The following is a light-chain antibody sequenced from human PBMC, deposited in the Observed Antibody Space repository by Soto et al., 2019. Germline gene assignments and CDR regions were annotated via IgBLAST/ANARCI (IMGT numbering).Light chain of an antibody. J-gene: IGKJ1*01. CDR1: XXFLHSDGKTY. CDR2: EVS. CDR3: MQTIQLPWT. V-gene: IGKV2D-29*01. Sequence: VTESEIYRSIXSGKXSHIXXXXSXXFLHSDGKTYFYWYLQKPGQPPQLLIYEVSTRFSGMPDRFSGSGSGTDFTLKISRVEAEDVGIYYCMQTIQLPWTYGQGTTVDIK.